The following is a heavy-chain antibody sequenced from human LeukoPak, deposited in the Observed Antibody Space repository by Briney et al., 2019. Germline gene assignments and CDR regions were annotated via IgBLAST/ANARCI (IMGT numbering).Heavy chain of an antibody. CDR3: AKVSKSSSSPYYFDY. D-gene: IGHD6-6*01. J-gene: IGHJ4*02. CDR1: GFTFSSYA. V-gene: IGHV3-23*01. CDR2: ISGSGGST. Sequence: GGSLRLSCAASGFTFSSYAMSWVRQAPGKGLEWVSAISGSGGSTYYADSVKGRFTISTDNSKNTLYLQMNSLRAEDTAVYYCAKVSKSSSSPYYFDYWGQGTLVTVSS.